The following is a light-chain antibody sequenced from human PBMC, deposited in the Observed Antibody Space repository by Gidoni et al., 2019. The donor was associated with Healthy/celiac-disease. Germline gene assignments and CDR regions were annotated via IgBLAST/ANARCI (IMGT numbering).Light chain of an antibody. J-gene: IGKJ2*01. Sequence: ELVLTQSPATLSLSPGERASQSVSSYLAWYQQKPGQAPRLLIYDASNRATGIPARFSGSGSGTDFTLTISSLEPEDFAVYYCQQRSNWPPYTFGQGTKLEIK. V-gene: IGKV3-11*01. CDR1: QSVSSY. CDR2: DAS. CDR3: QQRSNWPPYT.